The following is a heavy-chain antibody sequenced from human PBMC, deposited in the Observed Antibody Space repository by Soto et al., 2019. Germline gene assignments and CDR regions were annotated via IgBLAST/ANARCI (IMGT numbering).Heavy chain of an antibody. V-gene: IGHV4-30-2*03. D-gene: IGHD2-21*01. CDR1: GGSISSGGYS. Sequence: SEILSLTCAVSGGSISSGGYSWSWIRQPPGKGLEWIGYIYYSGGAHYNSSLKSRVTISVDTANNQVSLRMRSLTAADTAVYYCGRVVEGATRHTDLDSWGQGTLVTVSS. CDR3: GRVVEGATRHTDLDS. CDR2: IYYSGGA. J-gene: IGHJ5*01.